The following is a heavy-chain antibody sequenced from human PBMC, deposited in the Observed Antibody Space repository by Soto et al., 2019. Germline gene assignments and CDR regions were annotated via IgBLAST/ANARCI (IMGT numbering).Heavy chain of an antibody. CDR2: IYPGDSDT. D-gene: IGHD2-2*01. Sequence: LGESLKISCKGSGYSFTSYWIGWVRQMPGKGLEWMGIIYPGDSDTRYSPSFQGQVTISADKSISTAYLQWSSLKASDTAMYYCARTIDCSSTSCYPPYYYGMDVWGQGTTVTVSS. V-gene: IGHV5-51*01. CDR3: ARTIDCSSTSCYPPYYYGMDV. J-gene: IGHJ6*02. CDR1: GYSFTSYW.